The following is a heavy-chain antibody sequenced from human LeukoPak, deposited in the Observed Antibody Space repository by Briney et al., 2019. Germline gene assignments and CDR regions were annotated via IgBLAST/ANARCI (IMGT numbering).Heavy chain of an antibody. D-gene: IGHD6-13*01. V-gene: IGHV3-66*01. J-gene: IGHJ3*02. Sequence: GGSLRLSCAASGFTVRTYYLSWVRQVPGKGLEWVSTIYNSGSTYYADSVKGRFTISRDNSKNTLYLQMNSLRAEDTAVYYCAKFSSSWPIDAFDIWGQGTMVTVSS. CDR2: IYNSGST. CDR3: AKFSSSWPIDAFDI. CDR1: GFTVRTYY.